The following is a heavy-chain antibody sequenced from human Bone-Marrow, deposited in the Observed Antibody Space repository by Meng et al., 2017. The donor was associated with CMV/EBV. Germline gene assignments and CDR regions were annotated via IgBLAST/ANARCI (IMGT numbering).Heavy chain of an antibody. Sequence: SETLSLTCTVSGGSISSSSYHWGWIRQPPGRGLEWIGSFYYSGTTYYNPSLKSRVTISVDASKNQFSLRLSSVTAADTAVYYCARDLVMRRYNSNPEGWFDPWGQGTRVTVPS. CDR3: ARDLVMRRYNSNPEGWFDP. J-gene: IGHJ5*02. CDR1: GGSISSSSYH. D-gene: IGHD1-20*01. V-gene: IGHV4-39*07. CDR2: FYYSGTT.